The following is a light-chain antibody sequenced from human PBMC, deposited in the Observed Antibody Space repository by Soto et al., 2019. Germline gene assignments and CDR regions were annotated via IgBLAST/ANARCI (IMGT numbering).Light chain of an antibody. Sequence: QSVLTQPASVSGSPGQSITISCTGTSSDVGGYNYVSWYQQHPGKAPKLIIYEVSNRPSGVSNRFSGSKSGNSASLTISGLQAEDEADYYCSSYTSSSPLYVLFGGGTKLTVL. V-gene: IGLV2-14*01. CDR2: EVS. CDR1: SSDVGGYNY. J-gene: IGLJ2*01. CDR3: SSYTSSSPLYVL.